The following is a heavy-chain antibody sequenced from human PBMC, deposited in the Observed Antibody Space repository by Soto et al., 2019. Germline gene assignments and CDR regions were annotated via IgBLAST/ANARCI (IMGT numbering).Heavy chain of an antibody. CDR2: INPNSGDT. D-gene: IGHD2-21*01. J-gene: IGHJ4*02. V-gene: IGHV1-2*02. CDR1: GYTFRGYN. Sequence: ASVKVSCQASGYTFRGYNMHWVRQAPGQGLEWMGWINPNSGDTNFARKFQGRVTLTRDTSIGTAYMELTNLTSDDTAVYYCARDLLWSAQKPIDFWGQGTLVTVSS. CDR3: ARDLLWSAQKPIDF.